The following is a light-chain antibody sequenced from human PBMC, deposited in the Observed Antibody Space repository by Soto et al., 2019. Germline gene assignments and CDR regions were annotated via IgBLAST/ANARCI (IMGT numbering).Light chain of an antibody. CDR3: QQCSNWPHIT. Sequence: EIVLTQSPATLSLSPGERVTLSCRASQSVSSYLAWYQQKPGQAPRLLIYDASNRATGIPARFSGSGSGTDFTLTISSLEPEDFAVYCCQQCSNWPHITFGQGTRLEIK. CDR2: DAS. V-gene: IGKV3-11*01. CDR1: QSVSSY. J-gene: IGKJ5*01.